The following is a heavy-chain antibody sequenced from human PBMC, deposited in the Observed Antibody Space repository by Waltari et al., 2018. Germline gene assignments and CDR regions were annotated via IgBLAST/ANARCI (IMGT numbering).Heavy chain of an antibody. CDR3: VRGYCRSTSCYNP. CDR2: TYYRSKWYN. CDR1: GDSVSSNHAA. V-gene: IGHV6-1*01. D-gene: IGHD2-2*01. Sequence: QVQLQQSGPGPVKPSQTLSLTCAISGDSVSSNHAAWNWIRPSPSRGLEWLGRTYYRSKWYNDYALSLKSRITINSDTSKNQFSLQLNSVTPEDTAVYYCVRGYCRSTSCYNPWGQGTLVTVSS. J-gene: IGHJ5*02.